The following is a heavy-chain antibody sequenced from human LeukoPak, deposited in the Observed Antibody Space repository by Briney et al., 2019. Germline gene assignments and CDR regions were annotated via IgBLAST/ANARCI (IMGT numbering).Heavy chain of an antibody. CDR3: AKSPRGYNWNHQFDY. CDR2: IRYDGSNK. J-gene: IGHJ4*02. D-gene: IGHD1-20*01. CDR1: GFTFSSYG. V-gene: IGHV3-30*02. Sequence: GGSLRLSCAASGFTFSSYGMHWVRQAPGKGLEWVAFIRYDGSNKYYADSVKGRFTISRDNSKNTLYLQMNSLRAEDTAVYYCAKSPRGYNWNHQFDYWGQGTLVTVSS.